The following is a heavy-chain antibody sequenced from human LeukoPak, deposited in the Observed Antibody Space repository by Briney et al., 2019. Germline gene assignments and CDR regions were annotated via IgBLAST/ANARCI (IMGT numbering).Heavy chain of an antibody. CDR2: INHSGST. V-gene: IGHV4-34*01. D-gene: IGHD2-21*02. Sequence: SETLSLTCAVYGGSFSGYYWSWIRPPPGKGLEWIGEINHSGSTNYNPSHKSRVTISVDTSKNQFSLKLSSVTAEDTAVYYCARRALPDFWGQGTLVTVSS. CDR3: ARRALPDF. CDR1: GGSFSGYY. J-gene: IGHJ4*02.